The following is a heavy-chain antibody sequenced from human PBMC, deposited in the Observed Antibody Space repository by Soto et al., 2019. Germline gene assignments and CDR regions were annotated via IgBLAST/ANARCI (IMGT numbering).Heavy chain of an antibody. J-gene: IGHJ3*02. CDR3: ARLLNGDETKSSGHCAFDI. CDR2: IYPGDSQT. CDR1: GYTFSNYW. V-gene: IGHV5-51*01. D-gene: IGHD2-8*01. Sequence: GESLKISCKGSGYTFSNYWVAWVRQMPGKGLEYLGIIYPGDSQTIYSPSFQGQVTISADRSRSTAYLQWSSLKASDTAMFYCARLLNGDETKSSGHCAFDIWGQGTLVTVSS.